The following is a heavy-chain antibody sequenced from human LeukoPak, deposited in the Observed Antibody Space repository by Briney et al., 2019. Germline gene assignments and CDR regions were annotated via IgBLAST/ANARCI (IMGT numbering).Heavy chain of an antibody. D-gene: IGHD3-22*01. CDR2: IYYSGST. V-gene: IGHV4-39*01. CDR3: ARQSITMIVVVPGWFDP. Sequence: PSETLSLTCTVSVGSFSSSSYYWGWIRQPPGKGLEWIGSIYYSGSTYYNPSLKSRVTISVDTSKNQFSLKLSSVTAADTAVYYCARQSITMIVVVPGWFDPWGQGTLVTVSS. CDR1: VGSFSSSSYY. J-gene: IGHJ5*02.